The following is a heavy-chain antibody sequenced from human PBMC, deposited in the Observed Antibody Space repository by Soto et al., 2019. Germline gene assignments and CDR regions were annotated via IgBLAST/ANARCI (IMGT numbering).Heavy chain of an antibody. D-gene: IGHD2-2*01. CDR1: DGSISSGGYY. Sequence: SETHCVTSTVADGSISSGGYYWSWIRQHPGKGLEWIGYIYYSGSTYYNPSLKSRVTISVDTSKNQFSLKLSSVTAADTAVYYCASNGDPAATDAFDIWGQGTMVTVSS. V-gene: IGHV4-31*03. CDR2: IYYSGST. CDR3: ASNGDPAATDAFDI. J-gene: IGHJ3*02.